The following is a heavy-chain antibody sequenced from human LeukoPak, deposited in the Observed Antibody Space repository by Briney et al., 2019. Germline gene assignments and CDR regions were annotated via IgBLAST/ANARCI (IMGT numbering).Heavy chain of an antibody. D-gene: IGHD5-18*01. J-gene: IGHJ3*02. CDR1: GFTFSSYV. CDR2: MSGSGGST. V-gene: IGHV3-23*01. Sequence: PGGSLRLSCAASGFTFSSYVMSWVRQAPGKGLEWVSAMSGSGGSTYHADSVKGRFTISRDNSKNTLYLQMNSLRAEDTAVYYCAKYRGYSFFHAFDIWGQGTMVTVSS. CDR3: AKYRGYSFFHAFDI.